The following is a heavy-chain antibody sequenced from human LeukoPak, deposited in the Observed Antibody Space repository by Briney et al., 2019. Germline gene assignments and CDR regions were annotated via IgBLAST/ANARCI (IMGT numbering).Heavy chain of an antibody. Sequence: GSSVKVSCKASGGTFSSYAISWVRQAPGQGLEWMGGIIPIFGTANYAQKFQGRVTITADESTSTAYMELSSLRSEDTAVYYCARGITVVRGDWFDPWGQGTLVTVSS. J-gene: IGHJ5*02. CDR3: ARGITVVRGDWFDP. D-gene: IGHD4-23*01. V-gene: IGHV1-69*01. CDR1: GGTFSSYA. CDR2: IIPIFGTA.